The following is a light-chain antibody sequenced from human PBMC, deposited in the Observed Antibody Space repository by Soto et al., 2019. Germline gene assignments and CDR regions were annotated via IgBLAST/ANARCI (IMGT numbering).Light chain of an antibody. V-gene: IGKV3-20*01. J-gene: IGKJ1*01. CDR3: QQYGWSPTWT. CDR1: QSVNSNY. CDR2: GAS. Sequence: EIVLTRSPGTLSLSPGERATLSCRASQSVNSNYLAWYQHKPGQAPRLLIYGASSRATGIPDRFSGSGSGTDFTLTITRLEPEDFSFYYCQQYGWSPTWTFGQGTKVDIK.